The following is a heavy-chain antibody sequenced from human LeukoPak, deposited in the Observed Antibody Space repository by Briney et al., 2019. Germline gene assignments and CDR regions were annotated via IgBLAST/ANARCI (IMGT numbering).Heavy chain of an antibody. Sequence: GGSLRLSCAASGFTFSSYSMNWVRQAPGKGLEWVSSISSSSSYIYYADSVKGRFTISRDNAKNSLYLQMNSLRANDTAVYYCATGAGSSWYFYYWGQGIPVTVSS. CDR3: ATGAGSSWYFYY. D-gene: IGHD6-13*01. CDR2: ISSSSSYI. CDR1: GFTFSSYS. J-gene: IGHJ4*02. V-gene: IGHV3-21*04.